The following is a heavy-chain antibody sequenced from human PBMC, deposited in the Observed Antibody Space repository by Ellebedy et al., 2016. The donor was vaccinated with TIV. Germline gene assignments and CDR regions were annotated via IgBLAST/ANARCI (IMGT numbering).Heavy chain of an antibody. CDR3: SRHGLGKFDY. J-gene: IGHJ4*02. V-gene: IGHV5-51*01. CDR1: GHSFTSYW. Sequence: GESLKISCKASGHSFTSYWNGWLRQMHGKRLELMGCIYPDYTDTKYSTSFQVQVTISADKSISTAYLQWSSLKAADTAIYYCSRHGLGKFDYWGQGTLVTVSS. D-gene: IGHD7-27*01. CDR2: IYPDYTDT.